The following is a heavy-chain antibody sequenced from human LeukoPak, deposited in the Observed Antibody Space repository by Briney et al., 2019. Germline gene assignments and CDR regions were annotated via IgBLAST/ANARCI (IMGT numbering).Heavy chain of an antibody. CDR1: GGSISSSSYY. J-gene: IGHJ4*02. Sequence: ETLSLTCTVSGGSISSSSYYWGWIRQPPGKGLEWVANIKQDGSEKYYVDSVKGRFTISRDNAKNSLYLQMNSLRAEDTAVYYCARGVVVDQLRADPGEIVVVTATSYYFDYWGQGTLVTVSS. CDR3: ARGVVVDQLRADPGEIVVVTATSYYFDY. CDR2: IKQDGSEK. V-gene: IGHV3-7*01. D-gene: IGHD2-21*02.